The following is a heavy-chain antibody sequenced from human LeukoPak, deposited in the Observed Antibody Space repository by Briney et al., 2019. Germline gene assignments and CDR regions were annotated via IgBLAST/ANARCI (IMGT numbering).Heavy chain of an antibody. CDR1: GGSISSGDHY. V-gene: IGHV4-30-4*01. J-gene: IGHJ6*02. CDR2: IYNSGSS. CDR3: ASNSAAGTVDYYYGMDV. Sequence: SETLSLTCSVSGGSISSGDHYWSWNRQPPGKGLEWIGYIYNSGSSYYNPSLKSRVTISVDTSKNQFSLKLSSVTAADTAVYYCASNSAAGTVDYYYGMDVWGQGTTVTVSS. D-gene: IGHD6-13*01.